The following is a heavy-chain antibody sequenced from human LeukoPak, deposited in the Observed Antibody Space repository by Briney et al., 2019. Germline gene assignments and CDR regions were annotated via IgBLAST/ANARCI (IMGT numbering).Heavy chain of an antibody. V-gene: IGHV1-2*02. CDR1: GYTFTGYY. J-gene: IGHJ3*01. D-gene: IGHD6-6*01. Sequence: ASVKVSCKASGYTFTGYYMHWVRQAPGQGLEWMGWINPNSGGTDYAQRFQGRVTMTRDTSISTAYMELSRLTSDDTAVYYCARDPPGLAASRQIFDVWGQGTMVTVSS. CDR3: ARDPPGLAASRQIFDV. CDR2: INPNSGGT.